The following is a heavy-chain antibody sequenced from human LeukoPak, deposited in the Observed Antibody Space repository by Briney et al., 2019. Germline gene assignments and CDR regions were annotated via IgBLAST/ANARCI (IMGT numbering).Heavy chain of an antibody. J-gene: IGHJ4*02. CDR3: ARTLMGSSGWYDY. CDR2: IIPIFGTA. V-gene: IGHV1-69*05. Sequence: SVKVSCKASGGTFNSYAISWVRQAPGQGLEWMGRIIPIFGTANYAQKFQGRVTITTDESTSTAYMELSSLRSEDTAVYYCARTLMGSSGWYDYWGQGTLVTVSS. D-gene: IGHD6-19*01. CDR1: GGTFNSYA.